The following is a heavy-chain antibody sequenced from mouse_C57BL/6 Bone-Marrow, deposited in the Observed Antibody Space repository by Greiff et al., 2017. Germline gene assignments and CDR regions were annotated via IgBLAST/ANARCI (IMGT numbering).Heavy chain of an antibody. Sequence: EVQGVESGGGLVQPGGSLKLSCAASGFTFSDYYMYWVRQTPEKRLEWVAYISNGGGSTYYPDTVKGRFTISRANAKNTLYLRMSRLKSEDTAMDYCASPYPSGTGGMDYWGQGTSVTVSS. V-gene: IGHV5-12*01. CDR1: GFTFSDYY. CDR3: ASPYPSGTGGMDY. CDR2: ISNGGGST. D-gene: IGHD2-10*02. J-gene: IGHJ4*01.